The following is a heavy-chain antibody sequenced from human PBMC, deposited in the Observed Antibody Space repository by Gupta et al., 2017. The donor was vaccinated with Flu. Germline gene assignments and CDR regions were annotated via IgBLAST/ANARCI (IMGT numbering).Heavy chain of an antibody. CDR1: GGSISSLNW. J-gene: IGHJ4*02. CDR3: ASDSRDWNSLIEY. D-gene: IGHD1-1*01. CDR2: IYQSGHT. V-gene: IGHV4-4*02. Sequence: QVQLQESGPGLVKPSGTLSLTCAVSGGSISSLNWWTWVRQSPGKGLEWIGKIYQSGHTNYNPTLTSRVTISLDKSKNSFSLTLSSGSAADTAVYYCASDSRDWNSLIEYWGQGLLVTVSS.